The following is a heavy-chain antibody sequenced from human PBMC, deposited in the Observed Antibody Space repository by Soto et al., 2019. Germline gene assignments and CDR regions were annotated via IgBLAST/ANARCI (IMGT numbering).Heavy chain of an antibody. CDR1: GGTFSSYT. D-gene: IGHD2-2*01. CDR3: ARGEKCLLLSFDY. V-gene: IGHV1-69*02. J-gene: IGHJ4*02. CDR2: IIPILGMA. Sequence: QVQLVQSGAEVKKPGSSVKVSCKASGGTFSSYTISWVRQAPGQGLEWMGRIIPILGMATYAQNFQGRVTITADNSTSKADQERSSRRSEDTRVYYCARGEKCLLLSFDYSCQGTLVTVSS.